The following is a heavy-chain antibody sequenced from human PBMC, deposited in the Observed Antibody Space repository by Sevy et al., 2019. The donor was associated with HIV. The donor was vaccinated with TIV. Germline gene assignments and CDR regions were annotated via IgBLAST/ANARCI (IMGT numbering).Heavy chain of an antibody. Sequence: SESLSLTCTVSGGSISSSSYYCGWIRQPPGKGLEWIGSIYYSGSTYYNPSLKSRVTISVDTSKNQFSLKLSSVTAADSAAYYCARLRYSSGLSGSYYYGMDVWGQGTTVTVSS. CDR1: GGSISSSSYY. J-gene: IGHJ6*02. CDR3: ARLRYSSGLSGSYYYGMDV. D-gene: IGHD6-19*01. V-gene: IGHV4-39*01. CDR2: IYYSGST.